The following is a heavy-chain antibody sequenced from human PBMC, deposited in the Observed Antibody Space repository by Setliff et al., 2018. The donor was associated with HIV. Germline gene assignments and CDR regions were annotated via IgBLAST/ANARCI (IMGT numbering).Heavy chain of an antibody. CDR2: IYYSGST. D-gene: IGHD1-26*01. CDR1: GGSISSSSYY. J-gene: IGHJ4*02. CDR3: ARGGSGCPFDY. V-gene: IGHV4-31*01. Sequence: SETLSLTCTVSGGSISSSSYYWCWIRQPPGKGLEWIVHIYYSGSTYYNPSLKRTVTISVDTSKNQFSLKLSTVTAADTAVYYCARGGSGCPFDYWGQGTLVTVSS.